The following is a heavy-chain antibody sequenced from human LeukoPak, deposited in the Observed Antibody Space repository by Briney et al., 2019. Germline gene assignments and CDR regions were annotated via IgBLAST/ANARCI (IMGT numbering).Heavy chain of an antibody. Sequence: GGSLRLSCAASGFTFSSYAMSWVRQAPGKGLEWVSAISGSGGSTYYADSVKGRFTISRDSSKNTLYLQMNSLRAEDTAVYYCAKGIQLWTAFDYWGQGTLVTVSS. J-gene: IGHJ4*02. V-gene: IGHV3-23*01. D-gene: IGHD5-18*01. CDR3: AKGIQLWTAFDY. CDR1: GFTFSSYA. CDR2: ISGSGGST.